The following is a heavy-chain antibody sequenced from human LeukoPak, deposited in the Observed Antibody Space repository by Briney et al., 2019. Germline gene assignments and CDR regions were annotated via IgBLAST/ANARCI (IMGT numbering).Heavy chain of an antibody. CDR2: INPNSGGT. CDR3: ARGPGYYDSSGQDY. D-gene: IGHD3-22*01. V-gene: IGHV1-2*02. J-gene: IGHJ4*02. CDR1: GYTFTGYY. Sequence: ASVKVSCKASGYTFTGYYMHWVRQAPGQGLEWMGWINPNSGGTNYAQKFQGRVTMTRDTSISTAYMELSRLRSDDTAVYYCARGPGYYDSSGQDYWGQGTLVTVSS.